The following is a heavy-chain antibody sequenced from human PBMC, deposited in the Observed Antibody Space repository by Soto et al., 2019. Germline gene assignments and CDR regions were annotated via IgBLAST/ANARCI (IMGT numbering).Heavy chain of an antibody. CDR3: ALSYRNGWYSRGF. J-gene: IGHJ4*02. D-gene: IGHD6-19*01. V-gene: IGHV4-59*03. Sequence: SETLSLTCTVSGASLNNYYWTWNRQPPGKGLEWIGYIHYSGSTSYNPSLKNRVTISRDTSKKQFYLNLTSVTAADTAVYFCALSYRNGWYSRGFWGQGTPVTVSS. CDR1: GASLNNYY. CDR2: IHYSGST.